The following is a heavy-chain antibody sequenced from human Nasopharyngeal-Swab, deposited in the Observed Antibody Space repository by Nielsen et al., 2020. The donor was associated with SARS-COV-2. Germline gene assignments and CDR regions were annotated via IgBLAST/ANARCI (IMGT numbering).Heavy chain of an antibody. CDR2: FDPEDGET. CDR1: GYTLTELS. CDR3: ATSPGIAVAGTLNWFDP. V-gene: IGHV1-24*01. Sequence: ASVKVSCEVSGYTLTELSMHWVRQAPGKGLEWMGGFDPEDGETIYAQKFQGRVTMTEDTSTDTAYMELSSLRSEDTAVYYCATSPGIAVAGTLNWFDPWGQGTLVTVSS. D-gene: IGHD6-19*01. J-gene: IGHJ5*02.